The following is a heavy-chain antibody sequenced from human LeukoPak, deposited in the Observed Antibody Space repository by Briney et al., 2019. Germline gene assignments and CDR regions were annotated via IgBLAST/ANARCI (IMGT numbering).Heavy chain of an antibody. V-gene: IGHV3-23*01. CDR3: ARGRGLTLSYHYFDY. CDR2: ITGSGGDT. Sequence: PGGSLRLSCAVSGFTFSNYGMSWVRQAPGKGLEWVSSITGSGGDTSYADSVKGRFTISRDNSKDTLYMQMNSLRAEDTAVYYCARGRGLTLSYHYFDYWGQGTLVTVSS. CDR1: GFTFSNYG. J-gene: IGHJ4*02. D-gene: IGHD3-10*01.